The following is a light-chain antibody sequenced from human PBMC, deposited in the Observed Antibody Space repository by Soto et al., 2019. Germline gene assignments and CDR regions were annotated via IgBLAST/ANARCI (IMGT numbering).Light chain of an antibody. CDR1: SSDVGGYNF. J-gene: IGLJ1*01. Sequence: QSVLTQPASVFGSPGQSITFSCTGTSSDVGGYNFVSWYQQHPGKAPKLMIYEVSSRPSGVSNRFSGSKSGNTASLTISGLQTEDEADYYCSSYTTSSTVVFGPGTKLTVL. CDR3: SSYTTSSTVV. V-gene: IGLV2-14*03. CDR2: EVS.